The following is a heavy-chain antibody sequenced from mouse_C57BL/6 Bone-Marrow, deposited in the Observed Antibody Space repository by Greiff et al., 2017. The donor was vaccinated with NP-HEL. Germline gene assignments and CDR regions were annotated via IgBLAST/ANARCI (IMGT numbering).Heavy chain of an antibody. CDR1: GYAFSSSW. CDR3: ATTNFDY. Sequence: QVQLQQSGPELVKPGASVKISCKASGYAFSSSWMNWVKQRPGKGLEWIGRLYPGDGDTNYNGKFKGKATLTADKSSSTAYMQLSSLTSEDSAVYFCATTNFDYWGQGTTLTVSS. D-gene: IGHD1-1*01. V-gene: IGHV1-82*01. CDR2: LYPGDGDT. J-gene: IGHJ2*01.